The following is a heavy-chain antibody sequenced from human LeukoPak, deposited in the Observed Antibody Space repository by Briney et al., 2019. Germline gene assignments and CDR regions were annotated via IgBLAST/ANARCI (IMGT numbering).Heavy chain of an antibody. V-gene: IGHV4-39*07. CDR1: GGSIGSNSYY. CDR2: IYYSGST. Sequence: SETLSLTCAVSGGSIGSNSYYWGWIRQPPGKGLEWIGSIYYSGSTNYNPSLKSRVTISVDTSKNQFSLKLSSVTVADTAVYYCARGPHQHWPLGQFWGQGSLVTVSS. J-gene: IGHJ4*02. D-gene: IGHD2-2*01. CDR3: ARGPHQHWPLGQF.